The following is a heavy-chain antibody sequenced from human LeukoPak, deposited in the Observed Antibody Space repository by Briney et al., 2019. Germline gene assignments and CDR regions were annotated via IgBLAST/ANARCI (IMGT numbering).Heavy chain of an antibody. V-gene: IGHV1-2*06. D-gene: IGHD3-22*01. J-gene: IGHJ3*02. CDR2: INPNSGGT. CDR3: AAEAVVIPNAFDI. CDR1: GYTFTGYY. Sequence: ASVKVSFTASGYTFTGYYIHWVRQAPGQGLEWMGRINPNSGGTNYAQKFQGRVTMTRDTSISTAYMELSSLRSDDTAVYYCAAEAVVIPNAFDIWGQGTMVTVSS.